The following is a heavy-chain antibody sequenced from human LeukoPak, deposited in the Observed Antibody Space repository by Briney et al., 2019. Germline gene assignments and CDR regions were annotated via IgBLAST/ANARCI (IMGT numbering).Heavy chain of an antibody. J-gene: IGHJ4*02. CDR2: ISGSGGST. CDR3: AKGSGRYCSGGPCYSDY. CDR1: GFTFGTYD. D-gene: IGHD2-15*01. Sequence: GGSLRLSCAASGFTFGTYDMNWVRQAPGKGLEWVSSISGSGGSTYYADSVKGRLTISRDNSKNTLYLQMNSLRAEDTAVYYCAKGSGRYCSGGPCYSDYWGQGTLVTVSS. V-gene: IGHV3-23*01.